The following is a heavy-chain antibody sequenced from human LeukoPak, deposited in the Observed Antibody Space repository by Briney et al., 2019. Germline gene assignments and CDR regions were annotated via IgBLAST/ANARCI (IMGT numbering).Heavy chain of an antibody. CDR2: IYTSGST. J-gene: IGHJ6*03. D-gene: IGHD2-2*03. V-gene: IGHV4-4*07. CDR3: ARVGIVVVPAASRYYYYYMDV. Sequence: SETLSLTCTVSGGSISSYYWSWIRQPAGKGLEWIGRIYTSGSTNYNPSLKSRVTMSVDTSKNQFSLKLSSVTAADAAVYYCARVGIVVVPAASRYYYYYMDVWGKGTTVTVSS. CDR1: GGSISSYY.